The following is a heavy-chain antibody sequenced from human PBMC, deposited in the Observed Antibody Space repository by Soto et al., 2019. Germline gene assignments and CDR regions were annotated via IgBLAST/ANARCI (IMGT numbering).Heavy chain of an antibody. CDR2: IHYSGRT. CDR1: GGSISSYY. CDR3: ARDYYGSGSYYGYYYGMDV. Sequence: SETLSLTCTVSGGSISSYYWSWIRQPPGRGLEGIGYIHYSGRTNYNPSLKSRVTISVDTSKNQFSLKLSSVTAADTAVYYCARDYYGSGSYYGYYYGMDVWGQGTTVTVSS. D-gene: IGHD3-10*01. J-gene: IGHJ6*02. V-gene: IGHV4-59*01.